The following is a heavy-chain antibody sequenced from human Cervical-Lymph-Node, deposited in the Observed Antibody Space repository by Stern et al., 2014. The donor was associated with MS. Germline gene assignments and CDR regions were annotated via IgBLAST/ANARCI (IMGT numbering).Heavy chain of an antibody. Sequence: VQLVESGGGLVQPGGSLRLSCAASGFTFSRYDMHWVRQPTGKGLEWVSAVGTAGDTYYADSVKGRFTISRENAKNSFFLQMNSLRAGDTAVYYCASWTVTTGFDYWGHGTLFTVSS. J-gene: IGHJ4*01. CDR3: ASWTVTTGFDY. V-gene: IGHV3-13*01. CDR1: GFTFSRYD. D-gene: IGHD4-17*01. CDR2: VGTAGDT.